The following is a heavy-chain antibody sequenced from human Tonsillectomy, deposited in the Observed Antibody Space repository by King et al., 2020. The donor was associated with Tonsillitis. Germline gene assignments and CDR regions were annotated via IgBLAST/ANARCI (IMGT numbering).Heavy chain of an antibody. CDR3: ARVLSGGGDYDY. CDR2: VLNSGST. V-gene: IGHV4-31*03. D-gene: IGHD2-15*01. Sequence: VQLQESGPGLVKPSQTLSLTCTFSGGSISIGAYYWTWIRQHPGKGLEWIGYVLNSGSTDYNPSLKSRVTISMDTSKNHFSLDLSSVTAADTAVYYCARVLSGGGDYDYWGQGTLVTVSS. J-gene: IGHJ4*02. CDR1: GGSISIGAYY.